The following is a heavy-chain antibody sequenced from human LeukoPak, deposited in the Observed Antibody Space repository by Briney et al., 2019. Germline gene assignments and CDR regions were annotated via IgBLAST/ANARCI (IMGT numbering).Heavy chain of an antibody. J-gene: IGHJ6*03. D-gene: IGHD2-15*01. CDR3: ARVKRGAAYYYYYMDV. V-gene: IGHV4-59*01. CDR2: IYYSGST. CDR1: GGSISSYY. Sequence: SETLSLTCTVSGGSISSYYWSWIRQPPGKGLEWIGYIYYSGSTNYNPSLKSRVTISVDTSKNQFSLKRSSVAAADTAVYYCARVKRGAAYYYYYMDVWGKGTTVTISS.